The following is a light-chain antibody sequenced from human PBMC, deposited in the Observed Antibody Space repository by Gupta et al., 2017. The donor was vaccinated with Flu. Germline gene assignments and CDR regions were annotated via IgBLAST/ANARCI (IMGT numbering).Light chain of an antibody. CDR3: TSYSSTDSLYV. CDR1: SSDVGGYNN. CDR2: EVS. J-gene: IGLJ1*01. V-gene: IGLV2-14*01. Sequence: QSALTQPASVSGSPGQSITISRTGTSSDVGGYNNVSWYQQHPGRAPKLMIYEVSNRPSGVSNRFSGSKSANTASLTISGLQAEDEADFYCTSYSSTDSLYVFGTGTKVTVL.